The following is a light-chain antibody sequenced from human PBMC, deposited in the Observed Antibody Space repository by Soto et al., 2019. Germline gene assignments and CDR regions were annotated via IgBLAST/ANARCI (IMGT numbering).Light chain of an antibody. CDR3: QQYDSYSST. V-gene: IGKV1-5*01. CDR1: QSW. J-gene: IGKJ1*01. CDR2: DAS. Sequence: DIQMTQSPSTLSASVGDRVTITCRASQSWLAWYQQKPGKAPKLLIYDASTLATGIPSRFSGSGSGTEFTLTINSLQPDDFATYYCQQYDSYSSTFGQGTKVEIK.